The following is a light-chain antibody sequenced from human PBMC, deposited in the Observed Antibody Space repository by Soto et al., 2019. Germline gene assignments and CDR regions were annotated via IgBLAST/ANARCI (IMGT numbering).Light chain of an antibody. CDR2: AAS. V-gene: IGKV1-39*01. J-gene: IGKJ2*01. CDR3: QQSYSTPPT. CDR1: QSISSY. Sequence: DIQMTQSPSSLSASVGDRVTITCRASQSISSYFNWYQQKPGKAPKLLIYAASNLQSGVPSRFSGSGSGTDFTLTINSLQPEDFATDYCQQSYSTPPTFGQGTKVEIK.